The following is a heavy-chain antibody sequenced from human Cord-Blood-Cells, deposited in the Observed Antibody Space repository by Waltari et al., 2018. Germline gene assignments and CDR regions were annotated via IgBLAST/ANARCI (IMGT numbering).Heavy chain of an antibody. CDR3: AHASGGYYYDGAFDI. CDR2: IYWDDDK. V-gene: IGHV2-5*02. CDR1: GFSLSTSGVG. J-gene: IGHJ3*02. Sequence: QITLKESGPTLVKPTQTLTLTCTFSGFSLSTSGVGVGWIRQPPGNALEWLALIYWDDDKRYSPSLKSRLTITKDTSKNQLVLTMTNMDPVDTATYYCAHASGGYYYDGAFDIWGQGTMVTVSS. D-gene: IGHD3-22*01.